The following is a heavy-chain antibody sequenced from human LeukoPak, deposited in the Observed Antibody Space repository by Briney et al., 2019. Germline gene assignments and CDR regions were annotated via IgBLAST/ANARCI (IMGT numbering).Heavy chain of an antibody. D-gene: IGHD3-22*01. V-gene: IGHV3-21*01. CDR1: KFTFSIYS. Sequence: PGGSLRLSCAASKFTFSIYSMNWVRQAPGKGLEWASSINSYSSYIYYEDSVKGRFTISRDNAKTSLYLQMNGLRAEDTAVYYCARGPTMKMDVWGKGTTVTVSS. CDR2: INSYSSYI. J-gene: IGHJ6*04. CDR3: ARGPTMKMDV.